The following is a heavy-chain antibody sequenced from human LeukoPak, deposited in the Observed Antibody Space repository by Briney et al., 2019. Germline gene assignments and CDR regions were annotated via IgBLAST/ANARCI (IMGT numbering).Heavy chain of an antibody. CDR3: AKEHVDTAMVTRYFDY. J-gene: IGHJ4*02. Sequence: GGSLRLSCAASGFTVSSNYMSWVRQAPGKGLEWVSVIYSGGSTYYADSVKGRFTISRDNSKNTLYLQMNSLRAEDTAVYYCAKEHVDTAMVTRYFDYWGQGTLVTVSS. D-gene: IGHD5-18*01. CDR1: GFTVSSNY. CDR2: IYSGGST. V-gene: IGHV3-53*01.